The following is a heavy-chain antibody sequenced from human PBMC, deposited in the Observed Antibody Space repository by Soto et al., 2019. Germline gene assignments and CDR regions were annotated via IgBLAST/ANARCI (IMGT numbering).Heavy chain of an antibody. CDR3: AKATDSSSWSMVNY. CDR1: GFTFDDYA. D-gene: IGHD6-13*01. V-gene: IGHV3-9*01. J-gene: IGHJ4*02. Sequence: EVQLVESGGGLVQPGRSLRLSCAASGFTFDDYAMHWVRQAPGKGLEWVSGISWNSGSIGYADSVKGRFTISRDNAKNSLYLQMNSLRAEDTALYYCAKATDSSSWSMVNYWGQGTLVTVSS. CDR2: ISWNSGSI.